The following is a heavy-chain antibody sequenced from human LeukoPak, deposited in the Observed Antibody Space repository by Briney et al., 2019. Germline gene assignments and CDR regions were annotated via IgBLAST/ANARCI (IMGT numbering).Heavy chain of an antibody. J-gene: IGHJ4*02. CDR1: GFTFSDYY. D-gene: IGHD6-19*01. CDR3: ARGLAVAYDY. CDR2: INHSGST. V-gene: IGHV4-34*01. Sequence: GSLRLSCAASGFTFSDYYMSWIRQAPGKGLEWIGEINHSGSTNYNPSLKSRVTISVDTSKNQFSLKLSSVTAADTAVYYCARGLAVAYDYWGQGTLVTVSS.